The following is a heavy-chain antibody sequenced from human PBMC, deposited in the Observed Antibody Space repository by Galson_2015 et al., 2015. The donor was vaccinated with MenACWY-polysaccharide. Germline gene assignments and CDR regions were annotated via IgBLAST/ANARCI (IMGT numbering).Heavy chain of an antibody. Sequence: SVKVSCKASGYTFTSYEINWVRQAPGQGLEWMGWMNPNSGNIGYAQKFLGKFTMTRDTSIGTAYMELNDLRPEHTAVYYCARAGYKASDYGGQGTLVTVSS. D-gene: IGHD5-18*01. CDR1: GYTFTSYE. CDR3: ARAGYKASDY. CDR2: MNPNSGNI. J-gene: IGHJ4*02. V-gene: IGHV1-8*01.